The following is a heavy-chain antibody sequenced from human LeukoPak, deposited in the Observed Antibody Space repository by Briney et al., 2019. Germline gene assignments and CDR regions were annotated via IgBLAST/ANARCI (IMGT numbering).Heavy chain of an antibody. D-gene: IGHD6-19*01. CDR1: GGSISSGGYS. J-gene: IGHJ4*01. Sequence: PSETLSLTCAVSGGSISSGGYSWSWIRQPPGKGLEWIGYIYHSGSTYYNPSLKSRLTISKDKFKNQFSLKLTSVTVADTAVYFCARVKAVAGTLPHLLDYWGQGTLVTVSS. CDR3: ARVKAVAGTLPHLLDY. V-gene: IGHV4-30-2*01. CDR2: IYHSGST.